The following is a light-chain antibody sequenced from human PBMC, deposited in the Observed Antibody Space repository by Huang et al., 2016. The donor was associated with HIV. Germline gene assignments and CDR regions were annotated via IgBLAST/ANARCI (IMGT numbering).Light chain of an antibody. J-gene: IGKJ2*01. V-gene: IGKV3-15*01. CDR2: GAS. CDR3: QQYSNWPYT. CDR1: ESVSIN. Sequence: EIVMTPSPDTLSVSPGARATLSCRASESVSINLAWYQQRPGQAPRLLIHGASNRAAGIPARFSGSGSGAEFTLTISSLQSEDFALYYCQQYSNWPYTFGQGTKLEIK.